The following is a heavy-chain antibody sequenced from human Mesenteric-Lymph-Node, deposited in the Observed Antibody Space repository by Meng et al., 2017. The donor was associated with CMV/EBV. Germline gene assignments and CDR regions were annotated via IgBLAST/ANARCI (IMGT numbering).Heavy chain of an antibody. V-gene: IGHV1-69*08. CDR3: ARDTDTYSSVALAY. J-gene: IGHJ4*02. D-gene: IGHD3-22*01. Sequence: SVKVSCKASGGTFTSYTVSWVRQAPGQGLEWMGRIIPILDSANYAQKFQGRVTITADKSTGTAYLELSSLRSQDTAIYYCARDTDTYSSVALAYWGQGTLVTVSS. CDR2: IIPILDSA. CDR1: GGTFTSYT.